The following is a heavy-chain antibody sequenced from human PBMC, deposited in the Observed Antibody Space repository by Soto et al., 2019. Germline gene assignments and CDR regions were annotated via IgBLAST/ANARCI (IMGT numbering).Heavy chain of an antibody. J-gene: IGHJ6*02. D-gene: IGHD1-1*01. Sequence: ASVKVSSKASGATFSSYAISWVRQAPGQGLEWMGGIIPIFGTANYAQKFQGRVTITADESTSTAYMELSSLRSEDTAVYYCARELVERRDYYYYGMDVWGQVTTVTVSS. CDR2: IIPIFGTA. V-gene: IGHV1-69*13. CDR1: GATFSSYA. CDR3: ARELVERRDYYYYGMDV.